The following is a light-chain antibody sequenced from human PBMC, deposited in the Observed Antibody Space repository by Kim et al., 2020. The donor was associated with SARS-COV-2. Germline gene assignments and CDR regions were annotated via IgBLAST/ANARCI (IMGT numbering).Light chain of an antibody. CDR1: SSDVGGYKY. J-gene: IGLJ3*02. Sequence: SVAIACTGTSSDVGGYKYVSWYQQHPGKAPKLLIYDVSERPSGVPDRFSGSKSGNTASLTISGLRSEDEAGYYCSAWDDSLTGWVFGGGTQLTVL. CDR2: DVS. V-gene: IGLV2-11*03. CDR3: SAWDDSLTGWV.